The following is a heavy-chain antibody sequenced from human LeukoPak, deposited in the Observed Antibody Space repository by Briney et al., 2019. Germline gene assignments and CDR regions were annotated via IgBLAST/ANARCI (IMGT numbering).Heavy chain of an antibody. CDR2: ISGNGGST. D-gene: IGHD3-3*01. CDR1: GFTFSRYP. Sequence: GGSLRLSCSASGFTFSRYPMHWVRQAPGKGLEYVSAISGNGGSTYYADSVKGRFTIPRDSSKNTLYLQMSSLRTEDTAIYYCVKAQYDFWSGLDYWGQGTLVTVSS. CDR3: VKAQYDFWSGLDY. V-gene: IGHV3-64D*09. J-gene: IGHJ4*02.